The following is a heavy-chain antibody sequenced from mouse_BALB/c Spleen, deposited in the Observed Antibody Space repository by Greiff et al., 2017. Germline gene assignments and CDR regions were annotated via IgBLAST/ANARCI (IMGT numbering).Heavy chain of an antibody. CDR3: ARGIYYGSRGYAMDY. D-gene: IGHD1-1*01. V-gene: IGHV2-9*02. Sequence: VKLMESGPGLVAPSQSLSITCTVSGFSLTSYGVHWVRQPPGKGLEWLGVIWAGGSTNYNSALMSRLSISKDNSKSQVFLKMNSLQTDHTAMYYCARGIYYGSRGYAMDYWGQGTSVTVSS. CDR1: GFSLTSYG. J-gene: IGHJ4*01. CDR2: IWAGGST.